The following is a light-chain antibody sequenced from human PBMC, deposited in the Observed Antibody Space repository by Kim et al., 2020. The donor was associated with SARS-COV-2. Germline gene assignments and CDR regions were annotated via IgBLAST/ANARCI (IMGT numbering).Light chain of an antibody. CDR2: LNSDGSH. CDR3: QTWGTAIDVV. J-gene: IGLJ2*01. V-gene: IGLV4-69*01. Sequence: QPVLTQSPSASASLGASVKLTCILGSGHSSYAISWHQQQPEKGPRYLMKLNSDGSHKRGAGIPDRFSGSSSGAERYLTISSLQSEDEADYYCQTWGTAIDVVFGRGTQLTVL. CDR1: SGHSSYA.